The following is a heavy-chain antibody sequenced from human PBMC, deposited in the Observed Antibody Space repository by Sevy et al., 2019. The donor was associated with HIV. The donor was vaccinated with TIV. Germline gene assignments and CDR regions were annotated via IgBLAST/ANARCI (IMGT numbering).Heavy chain of an antibody. CDR3: ATESIAVAGIGYYFHY. D-gene: IGHD6-19*01. CDR2: IWYDGSNK. CDR1: GFAYNGYG. Sequence: GGSLRLSCAASGFAYNGYGMHWVRQAPGKGLEWVAVIWYDGSNKEYADSVKGRFTISRDNSKNTLYLQMNNLRAEDTAIYYCATESIAVAGIGYYFHYWGQGTLVTVSS. J-gene: IGHJ4*02. V-gene: IGHV3-33*01.